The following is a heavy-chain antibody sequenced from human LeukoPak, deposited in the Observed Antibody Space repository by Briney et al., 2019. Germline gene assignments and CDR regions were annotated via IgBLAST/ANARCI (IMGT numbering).Heavy chain of an antibody. V-gene: IGHV1-69*05. J-gene: IGHJ4*02. Sequence: ASVKVSCKASGGTFSSYAISWVRQAPGQGLEWMGGIIPIFGTANYAQKFQGRVTITTDESTSTAYMELNSLRAEDTAVYYCVCGGGYYDILTGFDYWGQGTLVTVSS. CDR3: VCGGGYYDILTGFDY. D-gene: IGHD3-9*01. CDR1: GGTFSSYA. CDR2: IIPIFGTA.